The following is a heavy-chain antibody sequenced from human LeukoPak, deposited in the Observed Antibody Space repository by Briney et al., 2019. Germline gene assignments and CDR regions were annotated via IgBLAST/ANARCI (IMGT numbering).Heavy chain of an antibody. CDR1: GYTFTGYY. J-gene: IGHJ5*02. V-gene: IGHV1-2*02. Sequence: ASVKVSFKASGYTFTGYYMHWVRQAPGQGLEWMGWINPNSGGTNCAQKFQGRVTMTRDTSISTAYMELSRLRSDDTAVYYCARDRGVITNMLNWFDPWGQGTLVTVSS. D-gene: IGHD3-10*01. CDR3: ARDRGVITNMLNWFDP. CDR2: INPNSGGT.